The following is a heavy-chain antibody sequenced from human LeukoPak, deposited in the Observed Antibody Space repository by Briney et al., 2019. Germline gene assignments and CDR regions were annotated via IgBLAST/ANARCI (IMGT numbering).Heavy chain of an antibody. CDR1: GGSISSGSYY. D-gene: IGHD2-2*02. J-gene: IGHJ5*02. V-gene: IGHV4-61*02. CDR2: IYTSGST. Sequence: PSQTLSLTCAVSGGSISSGSYYWSWIRQPAGKGLEWIGRIYTSGSTNYNPSLKSRVTISVDTSKNQFSLKLSSVTAADTAVYYCARGKNCSSTSCYTSDWFDPWGQGTLVTVSS. CDR3: ARGKNCSSTSCYTSDWFDP.